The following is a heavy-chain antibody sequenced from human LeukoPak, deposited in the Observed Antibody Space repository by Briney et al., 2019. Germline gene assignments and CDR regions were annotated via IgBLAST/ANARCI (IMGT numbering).Heavy chain of an antibody. V-gene: IGHV6-1*01. Sequence: SQTLSLTCAISGDILSSSRVAWHWLRQSPSRGLEWLGSTNYRSRWYNDYAVLVRSRITITSDTSKNQFSQLLNSVTPDDTAVYYCARLQFCSGGSCQGYFQHWGQGTLVTVSS. CDR3: ARLQFCSGGSCQGYFQH. CDR2: TNYRSRWYN. CDR1: GDILSSSRVA. J-gene: IGHJ1*01. D-gene: IGHD2-15*01.